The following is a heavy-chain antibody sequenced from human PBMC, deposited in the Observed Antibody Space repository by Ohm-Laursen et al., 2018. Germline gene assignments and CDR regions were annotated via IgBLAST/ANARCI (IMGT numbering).Heavy chain of an antibody. V-gene: IGHV3-74*03. CDR2: INPDGRTT. Sequence: SLRLSCAASGFTFSTYWMHWVRQAPGKGLVWVSRINPDGRTTTYADSVKGRFTISRDKSNNTLYLQMNSLRADDTAVYYCARATPSSGWLFDCWGQGTLVTVSS. CDR3: ARATPSSGWLFDC. CDR1: GFTFSTYW. J-gene: IGHJ4*02. D-gene: IGHD6-19*01.